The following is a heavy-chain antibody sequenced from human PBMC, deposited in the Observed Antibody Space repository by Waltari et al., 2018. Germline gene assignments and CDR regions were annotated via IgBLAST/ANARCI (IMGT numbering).Heavy chain of an antibody. J-gene: IGHJ3*02. V-gene: IGHV4-38-2*01. CDR1: GYSISSGYY. CDR2: IYHSGST. Sequence: QVQLQESGPGLVKPSETLSLTCAVSGYSISSGYYWGWIRQPPGKGPEWIGSIYHSGSTYYNPSLKSRVTISVDTSKNQFSLKLSSVTAADTAVYYCARAVEYYDFWSGYYRLTGGDAFDIWGQGTMVTVSS. CDR3: ARAVEYYDFWSGYYRLTGGDAFDI. D-gene: IGHD3-3*01.